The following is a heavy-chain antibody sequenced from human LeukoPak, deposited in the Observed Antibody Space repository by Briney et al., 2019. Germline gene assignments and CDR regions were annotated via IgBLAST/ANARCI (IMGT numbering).Heavy chain of an antibody. V-gene: IGHV4-4*07. J-gene: IGHJ4*02. CDR2: IYSSGST. CDR1: GGSISSYY. CDR3: ARFIYYGSGSYYYIDY. D-gene: IGHD3-10*01. Sequence: SETLSLTCTVSGGSISSYYWSWIRQPAGKGLEWIGRIYSSGSTNYNPSLKSRVTMSLDTSNNQFSLKLSSVTAADTAVYYCARFIYYGSGSYYYIDYWGQGTLVTVSS.